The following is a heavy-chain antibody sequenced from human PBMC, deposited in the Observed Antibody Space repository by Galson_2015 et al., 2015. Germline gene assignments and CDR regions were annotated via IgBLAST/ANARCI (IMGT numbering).Heavy chain of an antibody. J-gene: IGHJ3*02. CDR2: IRNKPNRHTT. V-gene: IGHV3-72*01. Sequence: SLRLSCAASGLTFSDHYMDWVRQAPGKGLEWVGRIRNKPNRHTTEYAASVKGRFTISRDDSENSLYLQMSSLKIEDTAVYYCARDRGYYGSGNYIGAFDIWGQGTMVTVSS. CDR1: GLTFSDHY. CDR3: ARDRGYYGSGNYIGAFDI. D-gene: IGHD3-10*01.